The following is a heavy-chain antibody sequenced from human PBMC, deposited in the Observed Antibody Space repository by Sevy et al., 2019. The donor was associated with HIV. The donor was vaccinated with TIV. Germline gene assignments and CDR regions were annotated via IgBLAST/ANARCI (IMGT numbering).Heavy chain of an antibody. V-gene: IGHV1-46*01. Sequence: ASVKVSCKASGYTFTSYYMHWVRQAPGQGLEWMGIINPSGGSTSYAQTFQGRVTMTRDTSTSTVYMELSSLRSEDTAVYYCARDQWLVPLNYYYYGMDVWGQGTTVTVSS. CDR2: INPSGGST. CDR3: ARDQWLVPLNYYYYGMDV. J-gene: IGHJ6*02. CDR1: GYTFTSYY. D-gene: IGHD6-19*01.